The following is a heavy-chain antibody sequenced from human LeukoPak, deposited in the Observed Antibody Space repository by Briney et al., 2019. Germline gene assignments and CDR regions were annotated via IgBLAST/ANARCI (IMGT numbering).Heavy chain of an antibody. V-gene: IGHV4-34*01. CDR2: INHSGST. CDR1: GGSFSGYY. D-gene: IGHD2-2*02. CDR3: ARGGCSSTSCYTGGFDY. Sequence: SETLSLTCAVYGGSFSGYYWSWIRQPPGKGLEWIGEINHSGSTNYNPSLKSRVTISVDTSTNQFSLKLSSVTAADTAVYYCARGGCSSTSCYTGGFDYWGQGTLVTVSS. J-gene: IGHJ4*02.